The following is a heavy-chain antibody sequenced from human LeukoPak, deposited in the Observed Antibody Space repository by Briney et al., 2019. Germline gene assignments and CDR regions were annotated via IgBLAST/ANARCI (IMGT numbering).Heavy chain of an antibody. J-gene: IGHJ4*02. CDR2: INPSDSYT. D-gene: IGHD2/OR15-2a*01. Sequence: GESLRISCKGSGYSFTNYWISWVRQLPGKGLEWMGRINPSDSYTNYSPSFQGHVTISADKSISTAYVQWSSLKATDTAIYYCARHNREDFGYWGQGTLVTVSS. CDR3: ARHNREDFGY. V-gene: IGHV5-10-1*01. CDR1: GYSFTNYW.